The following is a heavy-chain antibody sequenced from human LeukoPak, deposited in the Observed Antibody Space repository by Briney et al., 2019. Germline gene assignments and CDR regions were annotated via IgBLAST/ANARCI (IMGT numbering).Heavy chain of an antibody. CDR2: IYSGGST. CDR3: AREVGGSAFDI. CDR1: GFTVSSNY. D-gene: IGHD3-16*01. Sequence: GGSLRLSCAASGFTVSSNYMSWVSQAPGKGLEWVSIIYSGGSTYYADSVKGRFTISRHNSKNTLYLQMNSLRAEDTAVYYCAREVGGSAFDIWGQGTMVTVSS. V-gene: IGHV3-53*04. J-gene: IGHJ3*02.